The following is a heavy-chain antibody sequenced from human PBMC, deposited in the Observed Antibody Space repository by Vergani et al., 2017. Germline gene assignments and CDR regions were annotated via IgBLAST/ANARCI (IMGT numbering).Heavy chain of an antibody. CDR2: ISGSGGST. CDR3: ARDRGKGSYYFDY. Sequence: EVQLLESGGGLVQPGGSLRLSCAASGFTFSSYAMSWVRQAPGKGLEWVSAISGSGGSTYYADSVKGRFTISRDNSKNTLYLQMNSLRAEDTAVYYCARDRGKGSYYFDYWGQGTLVTVSS. J-gene: IGHJ4*02. V-gene: IGHV3-23*01. CDR1: GFTFSSYA.